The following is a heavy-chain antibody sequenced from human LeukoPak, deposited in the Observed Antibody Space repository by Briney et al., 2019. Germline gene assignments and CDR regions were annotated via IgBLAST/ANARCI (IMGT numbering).Heavy chain of an antibody. CDR1: GGSIGSSSYY. CDR2: IYYSGST. CDR3: ARGQAYYMDV. Sequence: SETLSLTCTVSGGSIGSSSYYWGWIRQPPGKGLEWIGSIYYSGSTYYNPSLKSRVTISVDTSKNQFSLKLSSVTAADTAVYYCARGQAYYMDVWGKGTTVTVSS. J-gene: IGHJ6*03. V-gene: IGHV4-39*07.